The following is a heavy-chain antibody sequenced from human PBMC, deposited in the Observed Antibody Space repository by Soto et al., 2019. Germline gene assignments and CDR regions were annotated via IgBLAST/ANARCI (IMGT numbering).Heavy chain of an antibody. Sequence: PSETLSLTCAVSGGSISSGGYAWAWIRQPPGKGLEWVGYIYQSGSTYYNPSLKSRVTIAADRSKNQFSLNLASVTAADMAVYYCARSYSGGDAYFDYWGQGTVVT. CDR1: GGSISSGGYA. J-gene: IGHJ4*02. CDR3: ARSYSGGDAYFDY. CDR2: IYQSGST. V-gene: IGHV4-30-2*01. D-gene: IGHD2-21*02.